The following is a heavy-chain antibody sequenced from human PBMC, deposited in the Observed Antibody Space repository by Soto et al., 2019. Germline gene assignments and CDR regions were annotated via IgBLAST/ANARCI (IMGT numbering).Heavy chain of an antibody. Sequence: QVQLVQSGAEVKKPGASVKVSCKASGYTFTSYAMHWVRQAPGQRLEWMGWINAGNGNTKYSQKFQDRVTSTSDTSASTAYMELSSLRSDDTAVYYCASSSGYYYVDYWGQGTLVAVSS. V-gene: IGHV1-3*01. D-gene: IGHD3-22*01. CDR1: GYTFTSYA. CDR2: INAGNGNT. CDR3: ASSSGYYYVDY. J-gene: IGHJ4*02.